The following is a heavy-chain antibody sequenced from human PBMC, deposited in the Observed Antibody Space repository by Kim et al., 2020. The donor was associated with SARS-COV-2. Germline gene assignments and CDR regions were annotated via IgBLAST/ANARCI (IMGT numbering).Heavy chain of an antibody. D-gene: IGHD5-12*01. V-gene: IGHV1-2*06. CDR1: GYTFTGYY. CDR2: INPNSGGT. J-gene: IGHJ4*02. Sequence: ASVKVSCKASGYTFTGYYMHWVRQAPGQGLEWMGRINPNSGGTNYAQKFQGRVTMTRDTSISTAYMELSRLRSDDTAVYYCARDGWDRDGYPYYYFDYWGQGTLVTVSS. CDR3: ARDGWDRDGYPYYYFDY.